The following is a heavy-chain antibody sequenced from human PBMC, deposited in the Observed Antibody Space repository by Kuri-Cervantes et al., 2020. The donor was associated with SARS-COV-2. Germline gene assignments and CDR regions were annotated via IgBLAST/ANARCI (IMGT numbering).Heavy chain of an antibody. CDR3: AKNRQVVVVPDDLKDVDAYEN. CDR2: IIESGDGS. V-gene: IGHV3-23*01. Sequence: GGSLRLSCAASGFIFGNYAMTWVRQAPGKGLEWVSVIIESGDGSSYTASVKGRFTISRDRSKNPLHLQMNSLSVADTAVYYCAKNRQVVVVPDDLKDVDAYENWGHGTLVTVSS. J-gene: IGHJ3*02. CDR1: GFIFGNYA. D-gene: IGHD2/OR15-2a*01.